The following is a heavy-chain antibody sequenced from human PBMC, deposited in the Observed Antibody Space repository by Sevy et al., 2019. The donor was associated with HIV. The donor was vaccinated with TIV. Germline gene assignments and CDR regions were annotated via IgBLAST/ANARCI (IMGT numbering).Heavy chain of an antibody. D-gene: IGHD6-19*01. CDR3: SRARQWRTNDAFDI. V-gene: IGHV3-48*02. CDR1: GFTFSSYS. Sequence: GGYLRLSCAASGFTFSSYSMNWVRQAPGKGLERVSYISSSSSTIYYADSVKGRFTISRDNAKNSLYLQINSLRDEDTAVYYCSRARQWRTNDAFDIWGQGTMVLVSS. J-gene: IGHJ3*02. CDR2: ISSSSSTI.